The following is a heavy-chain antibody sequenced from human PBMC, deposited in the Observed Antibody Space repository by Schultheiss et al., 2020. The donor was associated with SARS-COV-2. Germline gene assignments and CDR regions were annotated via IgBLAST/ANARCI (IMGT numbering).Heavy chain of an antibody. CDR1: GGSISSGDYY. CDR2: ISHSGST. V-gene: IGHV4-39*07. J-gene: IGHJ4*02. CDR3: ARAVAGPFDY. Sequence: SETLSLTCTVSGGSISSGDYYWSWIRQPPGRGLEWIGEISHSGSTSYNPSLKSRVTVSLDKSKNQFSLNLSSVTAADTAVYYCARAVAGPFDYWGQGTLVTVSS. D-gene: IGHD6-19*01.